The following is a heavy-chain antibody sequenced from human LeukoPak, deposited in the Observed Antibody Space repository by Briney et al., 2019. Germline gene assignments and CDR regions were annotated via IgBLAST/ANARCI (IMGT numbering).Heavy chain of an antibody. D-gene: IGHD2-15*01. CDR2: ISYDGSNK. V-gene: IGHV3-30-3*01. Sequence: GRSLRLSCAASGFTFSSYAMHWVRQAPGKGLEWVAVISYDGSNKYYADSVKGRFTISRDNSKNTLYLQMNSLRAEDTAVYYCARDQGYCSGGSCYYYYGMDVWGQGTTVTVSS. CDR1: GFTFSSYA. J-gene: IGHJ6*02. CDR3: ARDQGYCSGGSCYYYYGMDV.